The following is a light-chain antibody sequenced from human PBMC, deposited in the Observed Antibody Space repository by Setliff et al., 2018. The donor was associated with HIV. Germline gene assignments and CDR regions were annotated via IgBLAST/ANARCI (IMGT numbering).Light chain of an antibody. Sequence: QSALTQPASVSGSPGQSLTISCTGTSGDVGRYNLVSWYQQQPGKPPKLMIYQASKRPSGVSNRFSGSKSGNTASLTISGLQAEDEADYYCCSNTGSNTYVFGTGTKVTVL. J-gene: IGLJ1*01. CDR3: CSNTGSNTYV. V-gene: IGLV2-23*01. CDR2: QAS. CDR1: SGDVGRYNL.